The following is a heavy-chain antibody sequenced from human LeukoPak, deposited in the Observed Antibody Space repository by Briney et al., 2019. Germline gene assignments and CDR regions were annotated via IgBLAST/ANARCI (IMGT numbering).Heavy chain of an antibody. V-gene: IGHV4-61*02. D-gene: IGHD2-2*01. J-gene: IGHJ5*02. CDR1: GGSISSGSYY. Sequence: PSQTLSLTCTVSGGSISSGSYYWSWIRQPAGKGLEWIGRIYTSGSTNYNPSLKSRVTISVDTSKNQFSLKLSSVTAADTAVYYCARGTYQLLPTSWFDPWGQGTLVTVSS. CDR2: IYTSGST. CDR3: ARGTYQLLPTSWFDP.